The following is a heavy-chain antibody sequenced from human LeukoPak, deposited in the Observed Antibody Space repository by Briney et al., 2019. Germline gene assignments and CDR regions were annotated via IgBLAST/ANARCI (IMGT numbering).Heavy chain of an antibody. Sequence: SETLSLTCTVSGGSISSSSYYWGWIRQPPGKGLEWIGSIYYSGSTNYNPSLKSRVTISVDTSKNQFSLKLSSVTAADTAVYYCARVLRSYCGGDCYSPFDYWGQGTLVTVSS. CDR1: GGSISSSSYY. CDR3: ARVLRSYCGGDCYSPFDY. J-gene: IGHJ4*02. CDR2: IYYSGST. V-gene: IGHV4-39*07. D-gene: IGHD2-21*02.